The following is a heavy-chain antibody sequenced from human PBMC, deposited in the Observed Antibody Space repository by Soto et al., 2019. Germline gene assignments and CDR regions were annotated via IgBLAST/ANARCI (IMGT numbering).Heavy chain of an antibody. CDR3: ARDRIVVVPAAMALDV. D-gene: IGHD2-2*01. J-gene: IGHJ6*02. CDR2: IWYDGSNK. CDR1: GFTFSSYG. V-gene: IGHV3-33*01. Sequence: QVQLVESGGGVVQPGRSLRLSCAASGFTFSSYGMHWVRQAPGKGLEWVAVIWYDGSNKYYADSVKGRFTISRDNSKNXLYLQMNSLRAEDTAVYYCARDRIVVVPAAMALDVWGQGTTVTVSS.